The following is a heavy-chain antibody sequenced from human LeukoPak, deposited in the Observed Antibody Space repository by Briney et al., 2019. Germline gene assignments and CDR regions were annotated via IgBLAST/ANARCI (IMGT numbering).Heavy chain of an antibody. Sequence: PETLSLTCTVSSGSISSSDFFWGWIRQPPGKGLEWIGNTYYSGSTNYNPSLESRVAISVDTSKNQLSLKLSSVTAADTAVYYCARQTAGSPPRFDYWGQGTLVTVSS. CDR3: ARQTAGSPPRFDY. CDR2: TYYSGST. D-gene: IGHD6-19*01. J-gene: IGHJ4*02. CDR1: SGSISSSDFF. V-gene: IGHV4-39*01.